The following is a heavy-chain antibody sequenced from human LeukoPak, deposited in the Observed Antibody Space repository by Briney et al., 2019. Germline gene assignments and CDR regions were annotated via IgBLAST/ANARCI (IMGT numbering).Heavy chain of an antibody. D-gene: IGHD4-17*01. CDR2: MYYSGST. Sequence: SETLSLTCAVYGGSFSGYYWSWIRQPPGKGLEWIGSMYYSGSTYYNPSLKSRVTISVDTSKNQFSLKLSSVTAADTAVYYCARHKVTTVTTYDYWGQGTLVTVSS. CDR1: GGSFSGYY. J-gene: IGHJ4*02. V-gene: IGHV4-34*01. CDR3: ARHKVTTVTTYDY.